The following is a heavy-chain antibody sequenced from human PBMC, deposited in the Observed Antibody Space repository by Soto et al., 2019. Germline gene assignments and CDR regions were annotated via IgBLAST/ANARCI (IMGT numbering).Heavy chain of an antibody. J-gene: IGHJ4*02. CDR2: ISSSSSTI. D-gene: IGHD3-10*01. CDR1: GFTFSSYS. V-gene: IGHV3-48*01. Sequence: GGSLRLSCAASGFTFSSYSMNWVRQAPGKGLEWVSYISSSSSTIYYAESVKGRFTISRDNAKNSLYLQMNSLRAEDTAVYYCARDHQLWFGEFFDYWGQGTLVTVSS. CDR3: ARDHQLWFGEFFDY.